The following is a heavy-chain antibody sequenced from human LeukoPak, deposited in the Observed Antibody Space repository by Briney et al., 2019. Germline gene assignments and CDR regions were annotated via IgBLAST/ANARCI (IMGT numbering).Heavy chain of an antibody. CDR2: INPSGGST. J-gene: IGHJ4*02. V-gene: IGHV1-46*01. CDR1: GYTFTSYY. D-gene: IGHD2-8*02. CDR3: ARDWALTWYYFDY. Sequence: APVKVSCKASGYTFTSYYMHWVRQAPGQGLEWMGIINPSGGSTSYAQKFQGRVTMARDTSTSTVYMELSSLRSEDTAVYYCARDWALTWYYFDYWGQGTLVTVSS.